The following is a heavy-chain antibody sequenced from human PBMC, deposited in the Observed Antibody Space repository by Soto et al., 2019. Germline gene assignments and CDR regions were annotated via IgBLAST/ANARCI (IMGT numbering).Heavy chain of an antibody. V-gene: IGHV1-18*01. CDR3: AREAPPEDY. J-gene: IGHJ4*02. CDR1: GYTFTSYA. CDR2: ISAYIGNT. Sequence: QVQLVQSGAEVKKPGASVKVSCKASGYTFTSYAISWVRQAPGQGLEWMGWISAYIGNTNYAQKLQGRVTMTTDTSTSTDYMELRSLRSDDTSVYFCAREAPPEDYWGQGTLVTVSS.